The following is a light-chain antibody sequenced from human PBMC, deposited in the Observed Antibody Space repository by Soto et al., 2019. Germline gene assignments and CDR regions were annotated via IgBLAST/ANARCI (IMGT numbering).Light chain of an antibody. CDR2: EAT. CDR3: CACAGSGTVV. Sequence: QSVLTQPASVSGSPEQSITISCTGTSNDVGRYNLVSWYQQHPGKAPKVMIYEATKRPSGVSNRFSGSKSGNTASLTISGLQAEDEADYYCCACAGSGTVVFGGGTKLTVL. J-gene: IGLJ3*02. CDR1: SNDVGRYNL. V-gene: IGLV2-23*01.